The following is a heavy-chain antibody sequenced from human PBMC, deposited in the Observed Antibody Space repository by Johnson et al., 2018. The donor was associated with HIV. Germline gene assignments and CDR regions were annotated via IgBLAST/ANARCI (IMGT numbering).Heavy chain of an antibody. J-gene: IGHJ3*02. CDR3: AKMAGSYASAVPFTVKKHREDAFDI. D-gene: IGHD1-26*01. CDR1: GFTFSSYA. CDR2: ISYDGSNK. Sequence: VLLLESGGGVVQPGRSLRLSCAASGFTFSSYAMHWVRQAPGKGLEWVAVISYDGSNKYYADSVKGRFTISRDNSKNTLYLQMNSLGAEDTAVYYCAKMAGSYASAVPFTVKKHREDAFDIWGQGTMVTVSS. V-gene: IGHV3-30*04.